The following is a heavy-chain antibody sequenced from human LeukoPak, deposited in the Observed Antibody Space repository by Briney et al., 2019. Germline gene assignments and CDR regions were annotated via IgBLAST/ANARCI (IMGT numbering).Heavy chain of an antibody. D-gene: IGHD6-19*01. CDR2: ISAYNGNT. J-gene: IGHJ4*02. CDR1: GYTFTSYG. V-gene: IGHV1-18*01. Sequence: ASVKVSCKASGYTFTSYGISWVRQAPGQGLEWVGWISAYNGNTNYAQKLQGRVTMTTDTSTSTAYMELRSLRSDDTAVYYCARAGYSSGWYVGDAFDYWGQGTLVTVSS. CDR3: ARAGYSSGWYVGDAFDY.